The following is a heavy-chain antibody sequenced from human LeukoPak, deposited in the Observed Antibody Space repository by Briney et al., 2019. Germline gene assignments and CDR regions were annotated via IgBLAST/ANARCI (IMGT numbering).Heavy chain of an antibody. CDR3: ATGIRFLGWLLPYFDY. J-gene: IGHJ4*02. CDR1: GYIVTKLS. V-gene: IGHV1-24*01. Sequence: ASVRVSCKVSGYIVTKLSIHWVRQAPGEAPEWMGGFDPESGETIYAQKFQGRLTTTEDISTDTAHMDLSNLRSEDTAMYYCATGIRFLGWLLPYFDYWGQGTLVTVSS. CDR2: FDPESGET. D-gene: IGHD3-3*01.